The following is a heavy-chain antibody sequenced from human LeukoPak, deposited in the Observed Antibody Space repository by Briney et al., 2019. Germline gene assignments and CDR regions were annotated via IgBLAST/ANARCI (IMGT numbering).Heavy chain of an antibody. J-gene: IGHJ4*02. CDR3: ARGSDILTGHTPDY. Sequence: PGGSLRLSCAASGFTFSSYAMHWVRQAPGKGLEWVAVISYDGSNKYYADSVKGRFTISRDNSKNTLYLQMNSLRAEDTAVYYCARGSDILTGHTPDYWGQGTLVTVSS. CDR2: ISYDGSNK. D-gene: IGHD3-9*01. V-gene: IGHV3-30-3*01. CDR1: GFTFSSYA.